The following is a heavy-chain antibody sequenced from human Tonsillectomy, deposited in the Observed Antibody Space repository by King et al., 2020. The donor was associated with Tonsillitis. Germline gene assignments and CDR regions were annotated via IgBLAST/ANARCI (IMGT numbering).Heavy chain of an antibody. CDR2: IHTGST. J-gene: IGHJ3*02. CDR3: ARHRFGEYGDYDAFDI. D-gene: IGHD4-17*01. Sequence: LQLQESGPGLVKPSETLSLTCTVSGGSISSYFWSWIRQPPGKALEWIGYIHTGSTNYHPSLQSRVTISVDTSQNQFSLKLSSVTAAHTAMFYCARHRFGEYGDYDAFDIWGQGTMVIVSS. CDR1: GGSISSYF. V-gene: IGHV4-59*08.